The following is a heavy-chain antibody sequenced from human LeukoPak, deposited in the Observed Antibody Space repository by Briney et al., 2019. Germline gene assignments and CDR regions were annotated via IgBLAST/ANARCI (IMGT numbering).Heavy chain of an antibody. CDR2: ISPSGGST. CDR3: ARFAWFGEFQTNWFAP. D-gene: IGHD3-10*01. V-gene: IGHV1-46*01. Sequence: ASVKVSCKAFGYTFTSNYMHWVRQAPGQGPEWMGVISPSGGSTTYAQKFQGRVTLTRDMSTSTDYLELSSLRSEDTAVYYCARFAWFGEFQTNWFAPWGQGTLVTVSS. CDR1: GYTFTSNY. J-gene: IGHJ5*02.